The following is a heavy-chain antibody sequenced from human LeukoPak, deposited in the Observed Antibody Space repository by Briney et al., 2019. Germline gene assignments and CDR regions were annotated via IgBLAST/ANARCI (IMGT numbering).Heavy chain of an antibody. J-gene: IGHJ4*02. CDR3: ARAFQGRSPVSSEYYFDY. V-gene: IGHV3-30-3*01. CDR2: ISYDGSNK. Sequence: PGGSLRLSCAASGFTFSSYAMHWVRQAPGKGLEWVAVISYDGSNKYYADSVKGRFTISRGNSKNTLYLQMNSLRAEDTAVYYCARAFQGRSPVSSEYYFDYWGQGTLVTVSS. D-gene: IGHD3-10*01. CDR1: GFTFSSYA.